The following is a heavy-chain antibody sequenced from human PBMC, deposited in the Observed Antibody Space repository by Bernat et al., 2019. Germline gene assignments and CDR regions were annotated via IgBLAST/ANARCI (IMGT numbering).Heavy chain of an antibody. J-gene: IGHJ4*02. V-gene: IGHV4-31*03. CDR1: GGSISSGGYY. CDR2: IYYSGST. CDR3: ARSSYCSSTSCPFDY. Sequence: QVQLRESGPGLVKPSQTLSLTCTVSGGSISSGGYYWSWIRQHPGKGLEWIGYIYYSGSTYYNPSLKSRVTISVDTSKNQFSLKLSSVTAADTAVYYCARSSYCSSTSCPFDYWGQGTLVTVSS. D-gene: IGHD2-2*01.